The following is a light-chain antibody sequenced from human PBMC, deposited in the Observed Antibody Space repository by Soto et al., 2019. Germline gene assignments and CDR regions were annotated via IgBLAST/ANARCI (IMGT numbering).Light chain of an antibody. CDR1: SSDVGGYNY. Sequence: QSALAQPASVSGSPGQSITISCTGTSSDVGGYNYVSWYQQHPGKAPKVMIYEVSNRPSGVSNRFSGSKSGNTASLTISGLQAEDEADYYCNSYSSTTPLYVFGTGTNVTVL. V-gene: IGLV2-14*01. CDR2: EVS. CDR3: NSYSSTTPLYV. J-gene: IGLJ1*01.